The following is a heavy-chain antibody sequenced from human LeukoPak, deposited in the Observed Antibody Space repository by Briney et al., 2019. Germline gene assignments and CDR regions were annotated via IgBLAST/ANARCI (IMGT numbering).Heavy chain of an antibody. V-gene: IGHV3-30-3*01. CDR3: ARSYGSGRGDAFDV. CDR1: GFTFSTYA. CDR2: TSYDGSKK. J-gene: IGHJ3*01. D-gene: IGHD3-10*01. Sequence: GGSLRLSCVASGFTFSTYAMHWVRQAPGKGLEWLAVTSYDGSKKYYADSVKGRFTISRDNSKNTLYLQMNSLRAEDTAVYYCARSYGSGRGDAFDVWGQGTMVTV.